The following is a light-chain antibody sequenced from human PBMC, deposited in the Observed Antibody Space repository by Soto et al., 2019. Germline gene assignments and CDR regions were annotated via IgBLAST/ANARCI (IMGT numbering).Light chain of an antibody. CDR2: GAS. Sequence: IVLTQSPGTLSLSPGERATLFCRASQTLSINSLAWYQQKPGQAPRLFIYGASTRHTGIPDRFNGSGSGTDFALTINRLEPEDFAVYYCQQYDGAPLTFGPGTKVNVK. J-gene: IGKJ3*01. V-gene: IGKV3-20*01. CDR3: QQYDGAPLT. CDR1: QTLSINS.